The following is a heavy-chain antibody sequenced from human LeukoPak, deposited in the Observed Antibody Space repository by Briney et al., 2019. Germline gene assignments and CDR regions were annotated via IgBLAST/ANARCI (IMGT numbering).Heavy chain of an antibody. V-gene: IGHV4-59*08. J-gene: IGHJ4*02. CDR2: IYYSGST. CDR3: ARLGGLPGYYFDY. Sequence: SETLSLTCTVSVGSISGNFWSWIRQPPGKGLEYIGYIYYSGSTYYNPSLKSRVTMSVDTSKNQFSLRLSSVTAADTAVYYCARLGGLPGYYFDYWGQGTLVAVSS. D-gene: IGHD3-10*01. CDR1: VGSISGNF.